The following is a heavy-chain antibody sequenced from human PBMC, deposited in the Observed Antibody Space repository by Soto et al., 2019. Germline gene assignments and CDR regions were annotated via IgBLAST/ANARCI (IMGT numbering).Heavy chain of an antibody. D-gene: IGHD2-15*01. Sequence: GGSLRLSCAASGFTFSGYAMSWVRQAPGKGLEWVSTIGTSGSNSYYPDSVKGRFTISRDNSKNTLFLQMNSLRGEDTAVYYCAKRAVVGAARYFDYRGLVRLVIV. CDR3: AKRAVVGAARYFDY. CDR2: IGTSGSNS. V-gene: IGHV3-23*01. J-gene: IGHJ4*02. CDR1: GFTFSGYA.